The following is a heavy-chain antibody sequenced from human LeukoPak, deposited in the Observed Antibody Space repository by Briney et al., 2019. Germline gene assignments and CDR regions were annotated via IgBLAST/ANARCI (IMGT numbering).Heavy chain of an antibody. CDR2: IGAIISGT. J-gene: IGHJ6*02. D-gene: IGHD1-14*01. Sequence: GGSLRLSCAASGFTFNSSPMSWVRQAPGKGLEWVSGIGAIISGTYYADSVKGRFTISRDNSKDTVFLQIDSLGDEDTAMYYCAKVRTYFYHGLDVWGQGTTVIVSS. CDR3: AKVRTYFYHGLDV. V-gene: IGHV3-23*01. CDR1: GFTFNSSP.